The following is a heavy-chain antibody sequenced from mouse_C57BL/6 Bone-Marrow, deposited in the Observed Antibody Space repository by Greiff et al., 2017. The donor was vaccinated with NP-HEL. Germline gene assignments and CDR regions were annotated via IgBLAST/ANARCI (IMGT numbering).Heavy chain of an antibody. CDR1: GFPITSGYY. V-gene: IGHV12-3*01. CDR2: ITHSGET. D-gene: IGHD4-1*01. CDR3: AGDRVPLGDYFDY. Sequence: QVQLKESGPGLVKPSQSLFLTCSITGFPITSGYYWIWIRQSPGKPLEWMGYITHSGETFYNPSLQSPISITRETSKNQFFLQLNSVTTEDTATYYCAGDRVPLGDYFDYWGQGTTLTVSS. J-gene: IGHJ2*01.